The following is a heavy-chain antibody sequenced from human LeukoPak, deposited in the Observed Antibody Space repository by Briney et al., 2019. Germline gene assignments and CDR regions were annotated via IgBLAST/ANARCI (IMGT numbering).Heavy chain of an antibody. CDR3: ARGLIRGWGAFDI. J-gene: IGHJ3*02. CDR1: GFTFSSYS. D-gene: IGHD3-16*01. V-gene: IGHV3-48*01. Sequence: GGSLRLSCAASGFTFSSYSMNWVRQAPGKGLEWVSYISSSSSTIYYADSMKGRFTISRDNAKNSLYLQMNSLRAEDTAVYYCARGLIRGWGAFDIWGQGTMVTVSS. CDR2: ISSSSSTI.